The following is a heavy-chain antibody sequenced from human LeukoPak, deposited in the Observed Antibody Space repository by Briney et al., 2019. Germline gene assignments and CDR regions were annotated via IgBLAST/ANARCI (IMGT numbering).Heavy chain of an antibody. CDR2: IYYSGST. CDR1: GGSISTYY. J-gene: IGHJ4*02. CDR3: ARALPRLGGATYFDD. V-gene: IGHV4-59*01. Sequence: KPSETLSLTCTVSGGSISTYYWNWIRQPPGKGLEWIGYIYYSGSTNYNPSLKSRVSISVDTSKNQFSLKLSSVTAADTAVYYCARALPRLGGATYFDDWGQGTLVTVSS. D-gene: IGHD1-26*01.